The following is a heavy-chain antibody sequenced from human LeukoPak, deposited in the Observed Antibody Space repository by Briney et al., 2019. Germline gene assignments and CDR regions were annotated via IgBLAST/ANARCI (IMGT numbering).Heavy chain of an antibody. Sequence: SETLSLTCTVSGDSISSRSYYWGWIRQPPGKGLEWIGSIYFSGSTYYNPSLKSRVTISVDKSKNQFSLKLSSVTAADTAIYHSARYEMATDFDAFDIWGQGTLVTVSS. J-gene: IGHJ3*02. CDR3: ARYEMATDFDAFDI. V-gene: IGHV4-39*01. D-gene: IGHD5-24*01. CDR2: IYFSGST. CDR1: GDSISSRSYY.